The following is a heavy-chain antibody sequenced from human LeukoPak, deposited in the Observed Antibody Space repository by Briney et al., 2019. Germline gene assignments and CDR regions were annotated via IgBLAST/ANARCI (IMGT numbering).Heavy chain of an antibody. CDR3: ARGIAMAGKVDP. V-gene: IGHV1-8*01. J-gene: IGHJ5*02. D-gene: IGHD6-19*01. Sequence: ASVKVSCKASGYTFISYDIIWVRQATGQGLEWMGWMNPNSGNTGYAQKFQGRVTMTRDTSINTAYMELSSLRSEDTALYYCARGIAMAGKVDPWGQGTLVTVSS. CDR1: GYTFISYD. CDR2: MNPNSGNT.